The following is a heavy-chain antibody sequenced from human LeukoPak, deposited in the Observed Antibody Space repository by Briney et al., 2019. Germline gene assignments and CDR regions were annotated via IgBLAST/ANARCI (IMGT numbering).Heavy chain of an antibody. V-gene: IGHV1-69*04. CDR2: IIPILGIA. CDR1: GGTFSSYA. J-gene: IGHJ4*02. Sequence: SVKVACKASGGTFSSYAISWVRPAPGQGLEWMGRIIPILGIANYAQKFQGRVTITADKSTSTAYMELSSLRSEDTAVYYCARDFSTVTLNFDYWGQGTLVTVSS. CDR3: ARDFSTVTLNFDY. D-gene: IGHD4-17*01.